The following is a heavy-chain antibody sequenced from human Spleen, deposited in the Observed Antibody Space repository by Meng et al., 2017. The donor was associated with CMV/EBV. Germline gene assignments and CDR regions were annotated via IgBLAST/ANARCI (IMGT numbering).Heavy chain of an antibody. CDR1: GYSFTSYW. V-gene: IGHV5-51*01. CDR3: ARHRRGDWFDP. J-gene: IGHJ5*02. Sequence: KVSCKGSGYSFTSYWIGWGRPMTGKGLEWMGIIYPGDSDTRYSQSFQGQVTISADKSISTAYLQWSSLKASDTAMYYSARHRRGDWFDPWGQGTLVTVSS. CDR2: IYPGDSDT. D-gene: IGHD3-16*01.